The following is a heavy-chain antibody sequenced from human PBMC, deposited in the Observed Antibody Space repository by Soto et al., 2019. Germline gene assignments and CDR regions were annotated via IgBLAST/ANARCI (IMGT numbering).Heavy chain of an antibody. CDR2: IVVGSGNT. J-gene: IGHJ6*02. CDR3: AAVVESWYYGMDV. Sequence: SVKLSFKDSGFTLTSSAVRWLRQARGQRLEWIGWIVVGSGNTNYAQKFKERVTITRDMSTSTAYMELSSLRSEDTAVYYCAAVVESWYYGMDVWGQGTTVTVSS. V-gene: IGHV1-58*01. CDR1: GFTLTSSA. D-gene: IGHD2-15*01.